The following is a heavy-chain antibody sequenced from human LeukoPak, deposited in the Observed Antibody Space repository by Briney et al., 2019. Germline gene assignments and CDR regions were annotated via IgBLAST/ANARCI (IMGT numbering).Heavy chain of an antibody. CDR3: AKDQYNYARPAFDI. J-gene: IGHJ3*02. CDR2: ISWNSDSI. Sequence: PGRSLRLSCAASGFTFDDYAMHWVRQAPGKGLEWASGISWNSDSIGYADSVKGRFTISRDNAKNSLHLQMNSLRAEDMALYYCAKDQYNYARPAFDIWGQGTMVTVSS. V-gene: IGHV3-9*03. D-gene: IGHD1-1*01. CDR1: GFTFDDYA.